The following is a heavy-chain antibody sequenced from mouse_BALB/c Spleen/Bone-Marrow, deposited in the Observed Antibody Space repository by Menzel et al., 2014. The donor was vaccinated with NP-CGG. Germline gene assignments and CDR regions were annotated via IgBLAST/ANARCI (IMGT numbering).Heavy chain of an antibody. CDR3: TRGVYYDYDEGAMDY. J-gene: IGHJ4*01. CDR1: GYTFXSYV. D-gene: IGHD2-4*01. V-gene: IGHV1-14*01. CDR2: INPYNDGT. Sequence: VQLQQSGPELVKPGASVKMSCKASGYTFXSYVMHWVEQKPGQGLEWIGYINPYNDGTKYNEKFKGKATLTSDKSSSTAYMELSSLTSEDSAVYYSTRGVYYDYDEGAMDYWGQGSSVTDSS.